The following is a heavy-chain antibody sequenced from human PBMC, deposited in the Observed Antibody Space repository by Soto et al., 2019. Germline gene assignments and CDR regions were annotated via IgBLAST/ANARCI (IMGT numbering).Heavy chain of an antibody. CDR2: MNDSGGRT. CDR3: AKPDQLGRISVFDY. J-gene: IGHJ4*02. V-gene: IGHV3-23*01. CDR1: GFTCSSYA. Sequence: PGGSLRLSCAASGFTCSSYAMSWVRQAPGKGLEWVSAMNDSGGRTYYAGSVKGRFTISRDNSKNTLFLQMNSLRADDTAVYYCAKPDQLGRISVFDYWGQGTMVTLSS. D-gene: IGHD7-27*01.